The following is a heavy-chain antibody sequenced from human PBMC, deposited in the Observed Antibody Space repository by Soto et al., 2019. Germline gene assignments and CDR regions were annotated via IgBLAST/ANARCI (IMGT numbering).Heavy chain of an antibody. Sequence: QLQLQESGSGLVKPSKTLSLTCTVSGGSISSSSYYWGWIRQPPGKGLEWIGSIYYSGSTYYNPSLKSRVTISVDTSKNQFSLKLSSVTAADTAVYYCARRVDVYYDSGWDYFDYWSQGTLVTVSS. D-gene: IGHD3-3*01. CDR1: GGSISSSSYY. CDR2: IYYSGST. J-gene: IGHJ4*02. V-gene: IGHV4-39*01. CDR3: ARRVDVYYDSGWDYFDY.